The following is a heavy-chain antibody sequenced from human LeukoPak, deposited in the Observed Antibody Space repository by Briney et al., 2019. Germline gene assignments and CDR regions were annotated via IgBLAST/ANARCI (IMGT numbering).Heavy chain of an antibody. CDR3: ARSYIHSSSWYGDNYYYYYYMDV. V-gene: IGHV4-34*01. J-gene: IGHJ6*03. CDR2: INHSGST. D-gene: IGHD6-13*01. CDR1: GGSFSGYY. Sequence: SETLSLTCAVYGGSFSGYYWSWIRQPPGKGLEWIGEINHSGSTNYNPSLKSRVTISVDTSKNQFSLKLSSVSAADTAVYYCARSYIHSSSWYGDNYYYYYYMDVWGKGTTVTVSS.